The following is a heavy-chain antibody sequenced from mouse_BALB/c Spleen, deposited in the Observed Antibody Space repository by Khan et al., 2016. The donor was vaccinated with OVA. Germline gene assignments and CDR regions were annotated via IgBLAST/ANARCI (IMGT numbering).Heavy chain of an antibody. CDR2: INPTSGYT. V-gene: IGHV1-7*01. CDR1: GYTFTSYW. CDR3: ARDGMDY. D-gene: IGHD2-3*01. Sequence: QVQLKQSGAELAKPGASVKMSYKASGYTFTSYWMHWIKQRPGQGLEWIGYINPTSGYTDYNQKFKDKATLTADKSSSTAYMQLSSLTSDDSAVYYCARDGMDYWGQGTALTVSS. J-gene: IGHJ2*01.